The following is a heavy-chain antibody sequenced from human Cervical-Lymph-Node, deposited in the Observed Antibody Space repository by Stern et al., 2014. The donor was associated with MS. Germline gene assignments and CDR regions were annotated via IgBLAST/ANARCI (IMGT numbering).Heavy chain of an antibody. J-gene: IGHJ5*02. CDR1: GFTFTSYA. CDR3: VRDKSFLHNWFDP. V-gene: IGHV3-30*04. CDR2: IASDGSNI. Sequence: VQLVESGGGVVQPGRSLRLSCAASGFTFTSYAMHWVRQAPGKGLAWVAFIASDGSNIYYADSVKGRFPISRDNSKNTLYLQMNSLRAEDTAVYYCVRDKSFLHNWFDPWGQGTLVTVSS.